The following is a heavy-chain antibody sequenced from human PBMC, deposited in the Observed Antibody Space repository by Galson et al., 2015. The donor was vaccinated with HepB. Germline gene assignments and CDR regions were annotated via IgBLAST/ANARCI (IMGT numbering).Heavy chain of an antibody. CDR2: IQQDESEK. CDR3: ARARGGDFAAHFDY. V-gene: IGHV3-7*05. D-gene: IGHD2-21*02. CDR1: GFSFSSYW. Sequence: SLRLSCAASGFSFSSYWMNWVRQAPGKGLEWEANIQQDESEKYYVDSVKGRFTISRDNAKSSLYLQMNHLKVEDTAVYYCARARGGDFAAHFDYWGLGTLVTVSS. J-gene: IGHJ4*02.